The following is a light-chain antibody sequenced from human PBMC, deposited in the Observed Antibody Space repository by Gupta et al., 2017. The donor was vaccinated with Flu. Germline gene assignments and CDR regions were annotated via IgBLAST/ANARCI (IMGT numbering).Light chain of an antibody. CDR2: ENE. J-gene: IGLJ3*02. CDR1: SSNIGNNY. CDR3: GTWDSSLSTVV. V-gene: IGLV1-51*02. Sequence: TVTISCSGSSSNIGNNYVYWYQQFPGTAPKLLIYENERRPSGFPERFSGAKSGTSATLDIXGXQTGDEXDYYCGTWDSSLSTVVFGGGTKLTVL.